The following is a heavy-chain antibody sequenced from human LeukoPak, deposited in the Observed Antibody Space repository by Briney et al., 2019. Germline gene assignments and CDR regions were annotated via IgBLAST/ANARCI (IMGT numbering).Heavy chain of an antibody. CDR3: ASWGAGGNS. CDR2: IKQDGSEK. J-gene: IGHJ4*02. Sequence: GGSLRLSCAASGFTFSSYWMGRVRQAPGKGLEWVANIKQDGSEKYYVDSVKGRFTISRDNAKNSLYLQMNSLRAEDTAVYYCASWGAGGNSWGQGTLVTVSS. CDR1: GFTFSSYW. V-gene: IGHV3-7*01. D-gene: IGHD3-16*01.